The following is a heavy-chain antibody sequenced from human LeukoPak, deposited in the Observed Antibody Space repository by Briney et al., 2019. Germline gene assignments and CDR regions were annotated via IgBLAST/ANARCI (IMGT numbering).Heavy chain of an antibody. Sequence: GGSLRLSCAASGFTFSSYSMSWVRQAPGKGLEWLSSITKYDGRVYYADSVRGRFTISRDSSQNELYLQMNSLRADDSAIYYCAKDHSADGWPTFEYWGRGTLVTVSS. D-gene: IGHD5-24*01. V-gene: IGHV3-21*04. CDR1: GFTFSSYS. J-gene: IGHJ4*02. CDR3: AKDHSADGWPTFEY. CDR2: ITKYDGRV.